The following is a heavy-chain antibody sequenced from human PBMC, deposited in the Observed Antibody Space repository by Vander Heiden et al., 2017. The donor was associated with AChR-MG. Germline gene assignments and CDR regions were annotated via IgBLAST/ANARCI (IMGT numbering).Heavy chain of an antibody. V-gene: IGHV3-23*01. J-gene: IGHJ4*02. CDR2: ISGSGGST. D-gene: IGHD3-22*01. CDR3: AKRSSGFYYYFDY. Sequence: EVQLLESGGGLVQPGGSLRLCCAASGITFVSYAMSWVRQAPGKGLEWVSVISGSGGSTYYADSVKGRFTISRDNSKNMLYLQMNSLRAEDTAVYYCAKRSSGFYYYFDYWGQGTLVTVSS. CDR1: GITFVSYA.